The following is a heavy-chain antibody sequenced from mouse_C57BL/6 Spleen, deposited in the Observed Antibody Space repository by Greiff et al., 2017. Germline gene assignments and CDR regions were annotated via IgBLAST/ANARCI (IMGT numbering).Heavy chain of an antibody. V-gene: IGHV1-72*01. CDR3: ARDDGSSSYYAMDY. CDR2: IDPNSGGT. J-gene: IGHJ4*01. D-gene: IGHD1-1*01. CDR1: GYTFTSYW. Sequence: QQSCKASGYTFTSYWMHWVKQRPGRGLEWIGRIDPNSGGTKYNEKFKSKATLTVDKPSSTAYMQLSSLTSEDSAVYYCARDDGSSSYYAMDYWGQGTSVTVSS.